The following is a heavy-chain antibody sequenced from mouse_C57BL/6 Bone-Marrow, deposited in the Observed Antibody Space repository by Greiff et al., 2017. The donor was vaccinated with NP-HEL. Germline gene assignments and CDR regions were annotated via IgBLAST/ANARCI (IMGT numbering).Heavy chain of an antibody. V-gene: IGHV5-4*03. CDR3: ARVLGLRRRGHYFDY. D-gene: IGHD2-4*01. Sequence: EVKLVEPGGGLVKPGGSLKLSCAASGFTFSSYAMSWVRQTPEKRLEWVATISDGGSYTYYPDNVKGRFTISGDNAKNNLYLQMSHLKSEDTAMYYCARVLGLRRRGHYFDYWGQGTTLTVSS. CDR2: ISDGGSYT. CDR1: GFTFSSYA. J-gene: IGHJ2*01.